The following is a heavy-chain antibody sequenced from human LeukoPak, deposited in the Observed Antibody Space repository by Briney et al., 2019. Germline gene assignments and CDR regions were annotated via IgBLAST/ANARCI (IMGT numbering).Heavy chain of an antibody. CDR2: IEQDGTKK. V-gene: IGHV3-7*01. CDR1: GLTFSTHW. CDR3: VRDFDY. J-gene: IGHJ4*01. Sequence: GGSLRLSCAASGLTFSTHWMSWVRQAPEKGLEWVATIEQDGTKKYYVDSVKGRFTISRDNAKNSLYLQMNSLRADDAAVYYCVRDFDYWGQGILVTVPS.